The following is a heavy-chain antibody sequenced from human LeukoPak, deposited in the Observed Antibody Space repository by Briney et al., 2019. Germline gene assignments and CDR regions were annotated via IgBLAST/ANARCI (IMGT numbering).Heavy chain of an antibody. CDR3: ARGSYYYGSGSPLGGMDV. CDR2: INWNGGRI. CDR1: GFTFGDYG. V-gene: IGHV3-20*04. Sequence: GGSLRLSCAASGFTFGDYGMSWVRQAPGKGLEWVSGINWNGGRIGYADSVKGRFTISRDKAKNSLYLHMNSLRAEDTAVYYCARGSYYYGSGSPLGGMDVWGQGTTVTVSS. D-gene: IGHD3-10*01. J-gene: IGHJ6*02.